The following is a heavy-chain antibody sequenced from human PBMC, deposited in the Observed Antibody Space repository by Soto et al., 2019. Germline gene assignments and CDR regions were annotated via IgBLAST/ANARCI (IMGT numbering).Heavy chain of an antibody. CDR1: GYTFTGYY. J-gene: IGHJ6*02. CDR2: INPNSGET. Sequence: GASVKVSCKASGYTFTGYYMHWVRQAPGQGLEWMGWINPNSGETIYAQKFQGRVTMTEDTSTDTAYMELSSLRSEDTAVYYCATFSYGSGRPPYYYYGMDVWGQGTTVTVSS. V-gene: IGHV1-2*02. D-gene: IGHD3-10*01. CDR3: ATFSYGSGRPPYYYYGMDV.